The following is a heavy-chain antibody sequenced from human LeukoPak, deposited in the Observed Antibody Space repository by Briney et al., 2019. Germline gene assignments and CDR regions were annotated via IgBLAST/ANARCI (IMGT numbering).Heavy chain of an antibody. J-gene: IGHJ4*02. Sequence: PSETLSLTCTVSGGSISSSSYYWGWIRQPPGKGLEWIGSIYYSGSTYYNPSLKSRVTISVDTSKNQFSLKLSSVTAADTAVYYCARRGGRVQLLYFDYWGQGTLVTVSS. CDR2: IYYSGST. D-gene: IGHD2-2*01. CDR3: ARRGGRVQLLYFDY. V-gene: IGHV4-39*01. CDR1: GGSISSSSYY.